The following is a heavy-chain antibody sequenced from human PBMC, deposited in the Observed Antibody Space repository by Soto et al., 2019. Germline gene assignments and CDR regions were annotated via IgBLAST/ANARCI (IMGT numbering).Heavy chain of an antibody. CDR1: GASVSSGSFY. V-gene: IGHV4-61*01. CDR2: IYNNETF. Sequence: AETLSLTCSVSGASVSSGSFYWSWIRQPPGKGLEWIGFIYNNETFNYNPSLKSRVTLSVDTSKHQFSLKLSSVTAADTAVYYCARVPLRYSSSHNFDSWGQGALVTVSS. J-gene: IGHJ4*02. CDR3: ARVPLRYSSSHNFDS. D-gene: IGHD6-19*01.